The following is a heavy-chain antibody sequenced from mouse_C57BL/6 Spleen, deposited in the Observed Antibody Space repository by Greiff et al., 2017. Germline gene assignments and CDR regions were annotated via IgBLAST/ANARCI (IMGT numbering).Heavy chain of an antibody. Sequence: EVQLVESGGGLVQPKGSLKLSCAASGFTFNTYAMHWVRQAPGKGLEWVARIRSKSSNYATYYADSVKDRFTISRDDSQSMLYLQINNLKTEDTAMYYGVRAPDSSGPAWFAYWGQGTLVTVSA. D-gene: IGHD3-2*02. CDR2: IRSKSSNYAT. J-gene: IGHJ3*01. CDR1: GFTFNTYA. CDR3: VRAPDSSGPAWFAY. V-gene: IGHV10-3*01.